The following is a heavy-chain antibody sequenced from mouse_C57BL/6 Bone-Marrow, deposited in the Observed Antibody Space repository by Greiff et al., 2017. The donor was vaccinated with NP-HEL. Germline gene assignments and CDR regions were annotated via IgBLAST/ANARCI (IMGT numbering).Heavy chain of an antibody. CDR1: GYTFTDYY. CDR3: ARSSTYYYDAMDY. V-gene: IGHV1-26*01. J-gene: IGHJ4*01. CDR2: INPNNGGT. Sequence: VQLQQSGPELVKPGASVKISCKASGYTFTDYYMNWVKQSHGKSLEWIGDINPNNGGTSYNQKFKGKATLTVDKSSSTAYMELRSLTSEDSAVYYCARSSTYYYDAMDYWGQGTSVTVSS. D-gene: IGHD1-1*01.